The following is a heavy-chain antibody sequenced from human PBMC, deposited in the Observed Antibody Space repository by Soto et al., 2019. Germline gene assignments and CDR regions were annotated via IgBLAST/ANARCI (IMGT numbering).Heavy chain of an antibody. D-gene: IGHD3-9*01. CDR2: IWYDGRNK. J-gene: IGHJ6*02. CDR3: ARDFKVDKAPVNYYYGMDV. Sequence: QVQLVESGGGVVQPGRSLRLSCAASGFTFSIYGMHWVRQAPGMGLEWVAVIWYDGRNKYYGDSVEGRFTISRDNSKNTLFLQMDSLRAEDTAVYYCARDFKVDKAPVNYYYGMDVWGQGTTVTVSS. V-gene: IGHV3-33*01. CDR1: GFTFSIYG.